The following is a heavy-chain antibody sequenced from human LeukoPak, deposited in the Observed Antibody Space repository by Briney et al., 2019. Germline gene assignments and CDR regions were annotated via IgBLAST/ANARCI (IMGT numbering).Heavy chain of an antibody. Sequence: SETLSLTCTVSGGSITSSSYYWGWIRQPPGKGLEWIGSNSGSPYYNPSLKSRVTISLDTSKNQFSLKLSSVTAADTAVYYCARVDIVATIVFDYWGQGTLVTVSS. CDR1: GGSITSSSYY. D-gene: IGHD5-12*01. J-gene: IGHJ4*02. CDR2: NSGSP. CDR3: ARVDIVATIVFDY. V-gene: IGHV4-39*07.